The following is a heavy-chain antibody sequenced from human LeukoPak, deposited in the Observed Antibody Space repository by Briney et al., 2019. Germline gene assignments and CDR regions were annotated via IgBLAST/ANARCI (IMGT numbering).Heavy chain of an antibody. CDR1: GGSISSGDYY. J-gene: IGHJ3*02. D-gene: IGHD3-9*01. CDR3: ARDRQYDLLTGYYMGAFDI. CDR2: IYYSGST. V-gene: IGHV4-30-4*01. Sequence: SETLSLTCTVSGGSISSGDYYWSWIRQPPGKGLEWIGYIYYSGSTYYNPSLKSRVTISVDTSKNQFSLKLSSVTAADTAVYYCARDRQYDLLTGYYMGAFDIWGQGTMVTVSS.